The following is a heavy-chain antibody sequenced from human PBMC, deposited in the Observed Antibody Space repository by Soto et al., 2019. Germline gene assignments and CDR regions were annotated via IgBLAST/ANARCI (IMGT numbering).Heavy chain of an antibody. V-gene: IGHV3-23*01. CDR1: GVTFSTYT. CDR3: AGVYSGWPYYFDY. Sequence: GGSVRLSCAASGVTFSTYTMSWVRQAPGKGLEWVSAISGSGGSPSYADSVQGRFTISRDNPKNTLYLQMNSLRAEDTAMYYCAGVYSGWPYYFDYWGQGTLVTVSS. J-gene: IGHJ4*02. D-gene: IGHD6-19*01. CDR2: ISGSGGSP.